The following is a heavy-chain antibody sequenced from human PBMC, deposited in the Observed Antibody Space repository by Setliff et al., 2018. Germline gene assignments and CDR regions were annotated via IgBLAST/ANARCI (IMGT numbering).Heavy chain of an antibody. V-gene: IGHV4-34*01. J-gene: IGHJ3*02. CDR2: INHSGST. CDR1: GGSFSGYY. CDR3: ARGWGSGWSKEGAFDI. Sequence: PSETLSLTCAVYGGSFSGYYWSWLRQPPGKGLEWIGEINHSGSTNYNPSLKSRVTISVDTSKNQFSLKLSSVTAAATAVYYCARGWGSGWSKEGAFDIWGQGTMVTVSS. D-gene: IGHD6-19*01.